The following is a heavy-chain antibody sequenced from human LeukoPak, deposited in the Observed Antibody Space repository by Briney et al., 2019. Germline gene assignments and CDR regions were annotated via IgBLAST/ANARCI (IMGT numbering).Heavy chain of an antibody. D-gene: IGHD6-13*01. CDR3: AREGSRGYMDV. V-gene: IGHV1-69*05. CDR1: GGTFSSYA. J-gene: IGHJ6*03. CDR2: IIPIFGTA. Sequence: SVKVSCKASGGTFSSYAISWVRQAPGQGLEWMGGIIPIFGTANYAQKFQGRVTMTRDTSTSTVYMELSSLRSEDTAVYYCAREGSRGYMDVWGKGTTVTVSS.